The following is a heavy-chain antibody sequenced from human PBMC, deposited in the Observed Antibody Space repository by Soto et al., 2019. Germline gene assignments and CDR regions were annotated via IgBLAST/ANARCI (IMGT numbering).Heavy chain of an antibody. CDR2: ISYEGSNK. D-gene: IGHD3-10*01. J-gene: IGHJ4*02. CDR3: AKDVGNYYGSGSYFHDFDY. V-gene: IGHV3-30*18. Sequence: GGSLRLSCATSGFTFSSYGMHWVRQAPSKGLEWVAVISYEGSNKYYADSVKGRFTISRDNSKNTLYLQMNSLRAEDTAVYYCAKDVGNYYGSGSYFHDFDYWGQGT. CDR1: GFTFSSYG.